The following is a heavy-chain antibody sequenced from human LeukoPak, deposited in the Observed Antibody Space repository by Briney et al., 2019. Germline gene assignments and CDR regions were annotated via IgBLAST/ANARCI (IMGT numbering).Heavy chain of an antibody. CDR2: VSWNSDTL. CDR1: GFTLSSYA. J-gene: IGHJ4*02. Sequence: GGSLRLSCAASGFTLSSYAMSWVRQGPGKGLEWVSGVSWNSDTLIYVDSVKGRFTISRDNAKNSLYLQMNSLRAEDTALYYCARASLYDNSAYYLDYWGQGTLVTVSS. CDR3: ARASLYDNSAYYLDY. D-gene: IGHD3-22*01. V-gene: IGHV3-20*04.